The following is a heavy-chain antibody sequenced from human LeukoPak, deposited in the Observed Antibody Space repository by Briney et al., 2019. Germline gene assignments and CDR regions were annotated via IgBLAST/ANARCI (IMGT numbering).Heavy chain of an antibody. J-gene: IGHJ4*02. V-gene: IGHV1-69*13. D-gene: IGHD3-22*01. Sequence: GASVKVSCKASGGTFSSYAISWVRQAPGQGLEWMGGIIPIFGTANNAQKFQGKVTITADESTSTAYMELSSLRSEDTAVYYCASSDSSGYYYYFDYWGQGTLVTVSS. CDR3: ASSDSSGYYYYFDY. CDR2: IIPIFGTA. CDR1: GGTFSSYA.